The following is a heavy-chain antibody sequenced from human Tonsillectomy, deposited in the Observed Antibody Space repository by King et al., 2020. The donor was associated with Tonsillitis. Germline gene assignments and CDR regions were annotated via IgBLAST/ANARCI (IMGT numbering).Heavy chain of an antibody. CDR2: INHSGST. Sequence: VQLQQWGAGLLKPSETLSLTCAVYGGSFSGYYWSWIRQPPGKGLEWIGEINHSGSTNYNPSLKSRVTVSVDTSKNQFSLKLSSVTAADTAVYYCARGGSWIAAAGRPHHWFDPWGQGTLVTVSS. D-gene: IGHD6-13*01. V-gene: IGHV4-34*01. J-gene: IGHJ5*02. CDR3: ARGGSWIAAAGRPHHWFDP. CDR1: GGSFSGYY.